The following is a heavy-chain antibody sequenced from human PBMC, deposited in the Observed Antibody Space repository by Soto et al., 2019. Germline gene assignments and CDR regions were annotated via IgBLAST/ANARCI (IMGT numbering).Heavy chain of an antibody. CDR2: ISGSGGST. Sequence: GSLILSYASSGFPFSNYAMILVRQSPGKGLEWVSAISGSGGSTYYADSVKGRFTISRDNSKITLYLQLNSLRAEDTAVYYWAKARGKEVADNKEGFDFWGQRALVTVS. CDR1: GFPFSNYA. J-gene: IGHJ4*02. D-gene: IGHD6-19*01. V-gene: IGHV3-23*01. CDR3: AKARGKEVADNKEGFDF.